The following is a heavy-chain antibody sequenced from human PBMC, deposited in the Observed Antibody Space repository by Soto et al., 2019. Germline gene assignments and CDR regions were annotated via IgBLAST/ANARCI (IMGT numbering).Heavy chain of an antibody. CDR3: AKDPFKIVGATVGHWFDP. Sequence: GGSLRLSCAASGFTFSSYGMHWVRQAPGKGLEWVAVISYDGSNKYYADSVKGRFTISRDNSNNTLYLQMNSLRAEDTAVYYCAKDPFKIVGATVGHWFDPWGQGTLVTVSS. CDR1: GFTFSSYG. CDR2: ISYDGSNK. V-gene: IGHV3-30*18. J-gene: IGHJ5*02. D-gene: IGHD1-26*01.